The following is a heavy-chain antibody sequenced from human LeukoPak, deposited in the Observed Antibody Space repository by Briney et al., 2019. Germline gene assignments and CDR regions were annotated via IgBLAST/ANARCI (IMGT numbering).Heavy chain of an antibody. CDR2: ISGSGGST. D-gene: IGHD3-22*01. CDR1: GFTFSSYA. CDR3: AKDHKTITMIVVVIPHPWSFDY. Sequence: GGSLRLSCAASGFTFSSYAMSWVRQAPGKGLEWVSAISGSGGSTYYADSVKGRFTISRDNSRNTLYLQMNSLRAEDTAVYYCAKDHKTITMIVVVIPHPWSFDYWGQGTLVTVSS. J-gene: IGHJ4*02. V-gene: IGHV3-23*01.